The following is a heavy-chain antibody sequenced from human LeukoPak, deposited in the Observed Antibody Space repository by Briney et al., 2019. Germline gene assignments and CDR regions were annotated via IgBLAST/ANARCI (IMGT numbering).Heavy chain of an antibody. CDR1: GFTFNRYW. CDR3: ARSFGSSSWGEDGGLGKFDY. Sequence: GGSLRLSCAASGFTFNRYWMHWVRQAPGEGPVWVAYILNDGGSTSYADSVKGRFTISRDNAKNTLYLQMNSLRAEDTAVYYCARSFGSSSWGEDGGLGKFDYWGQGTLVTVSS. V-gene: IGHV3-74*01. J-gene: IGHJ4*02. D-gene: IGHD6-13*01. CDR2: ILNDGGST.